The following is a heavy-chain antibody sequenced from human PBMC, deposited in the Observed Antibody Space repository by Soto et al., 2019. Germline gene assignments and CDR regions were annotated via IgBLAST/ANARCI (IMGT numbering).Heavy chain of an antibody. V-gene: IGHV4-34*01. J-gene: IGHJ6*02. CDR3: ARARNYYYGMDV. Sequence: KSSETLSLTCAVYGGSFSGYYWSWIRQPPGKGLEWIGEINHSGSTNYNPSLKSRVTISVDTSKSQFSLKLSSVTAADTAVYYCARARNYYYGMDVWGQGTTVTVSS. CDR2: INHSGST. CDR1: GGSFSGYY.